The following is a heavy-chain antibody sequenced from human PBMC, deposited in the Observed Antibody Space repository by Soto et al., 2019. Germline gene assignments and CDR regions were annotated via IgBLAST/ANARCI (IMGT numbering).Heavy chain of an antibody. J-gene: IGHJ4*02. CDR3: ARGLQSLFDY. V-gene: IGHV3-33*01. CDR1: GFTFGNYG. Sequence: GGSLRLSCAASGFTFGNYGMHWVRQAPGKGLEWVAVIWFDGNKQHYADSVKGRFTVSRDNSKNTLYVQMTSLRAEDTAVYYCARGLQSLFDYWGQGTLVTVSS. CDR2: IWFDGNKQ.